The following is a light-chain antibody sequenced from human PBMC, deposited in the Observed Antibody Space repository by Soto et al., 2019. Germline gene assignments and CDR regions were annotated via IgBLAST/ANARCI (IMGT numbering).Light chain of an antibody. CDR3: QHYKSYSEA. Sequence: DIQMTQPPSTLSGSVGDRFTITCRASQTISSWLAWYQQKPGKAPKLLIYKASTLKSGVPSRFSGSGSGTEFTLTISSLQPDDFATYYCQHYKSYSEAFGQGTKVDIK. CDR1: QTISSW. CDR2: KAS. V-gene: IGKV1-5*03. J-gene: IGKJ1*01.